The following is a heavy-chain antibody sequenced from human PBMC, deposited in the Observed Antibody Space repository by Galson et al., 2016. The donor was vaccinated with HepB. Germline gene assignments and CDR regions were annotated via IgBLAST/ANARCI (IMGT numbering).Heavy chain of an antibody. V-gene: IGHV3-7*04. CDR2: INRDGSNE. CDR1: GFTFSTYW. Sequence: SLRLSCAASGFTFSTYWMTWFRQAPGKGLEWVASINRDGSNEYYVDTVKGRFNISRDNAKNSLYLQMNSLRGDDTAVYSCARDVGPNTYDIWGPGTVVTVSS. CDR3: ARDVGPNTYDI. J-gene: IGHJ3*02. D-gene: IGHD1-26*01.